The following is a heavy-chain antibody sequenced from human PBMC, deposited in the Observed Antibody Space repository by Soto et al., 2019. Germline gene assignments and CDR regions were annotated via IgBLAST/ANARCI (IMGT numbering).Heavy chain of an antibody. Sequence: QVQLVQSGAEVKKPGASVKVSCKASGYTFASYAISWMRQAPGQGLEWMGWISAYNGNTNYAQKLQGRVTMTTDTSTSTADMELRSMRSDDTAVYYCSRDPPPPDYWGQGTLVTVSS. CDR3: SRDPPPPDY. J-gene: IGHJ4*02. CDR1: GYTFASYA. CDR2: ISAYNGNT. V-gene: IGHV1-18*01.